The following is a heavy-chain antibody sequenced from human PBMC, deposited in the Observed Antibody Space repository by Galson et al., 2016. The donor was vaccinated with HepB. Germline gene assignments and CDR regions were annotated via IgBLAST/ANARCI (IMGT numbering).Heavy chain of an antibody. D-gene: IGHD3-10*01. J-gene: IGHJ4*02. CDR3: ASHTRGQYDSGRYEFNY. Sequence: SCKASGGTFSSFAINWVRPAPGQGLEWMGGIIPMFGTPNYAQRFRGRVTITADESTSTAYMQLSSLRSQDTAVYYCASHTRGQYDSGRYEFNYWGQGTLVTVSS. CDR1: GGTFSSFA. V-gene: IGHV1-69*01. CDR2: IIPMFGTP.